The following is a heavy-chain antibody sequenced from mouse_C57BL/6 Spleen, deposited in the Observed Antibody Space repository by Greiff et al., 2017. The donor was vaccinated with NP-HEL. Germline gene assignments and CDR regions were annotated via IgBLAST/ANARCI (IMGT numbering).Heavy chain of an antibody. V-gene: IGHV1-69*01. CDR2: IDPSDSYT. Sequence: VQLQQPGAELVMPGASVKLSCKASGYTFTSYWMHWVKQRPGQGLEWIGEIDPSDSYTNYNQKFKGKSTLTVDKSSSTAYMQLSSLTSEDSAVYYCARLGYYGSSYSYYAMDYWGQGTSVTVSS. D-gene: IGHD1-1*01. CDR1: GYTFTSYW. J-gene: IGHJ4*01. CDR3: ARLGYYGSSYSYYAMDY.